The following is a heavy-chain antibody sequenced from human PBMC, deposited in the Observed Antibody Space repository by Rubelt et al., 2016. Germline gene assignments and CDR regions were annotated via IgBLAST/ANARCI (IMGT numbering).Heavy chain of an antibody. Sequence: YGGSTNYNPSLKSRVTISVDTSKNQFSLKLSSVTAADTAVYYCARGGDTAMPVAGFDYWGQGTLVTVSS. V-gene: IGHV4-59*09. J-gene: IGHJ4*02. CDR3: ARGGDTAMPVAGFDY. D-gene: IGHD5-18*01. CDR2: YGGST.